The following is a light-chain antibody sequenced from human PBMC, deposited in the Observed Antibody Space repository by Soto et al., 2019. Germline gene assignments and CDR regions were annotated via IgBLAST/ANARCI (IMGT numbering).Light chain of an antibody. J-gene: IGKJ5*01. CDR1: QSISKF. CDR3: QQTSSTPIT. V-gene: IGKV1-39*01. Sequence: DIQMTQSPSSLSASVGDTVIITCRASQSISKFLNWYQQKGGKAPQLLIYAASRLESGVPSRFSGSGSGTEFTLSISSLQPVDSATYYCQQTSSTPITFGQGTR. CDR2: AAS.